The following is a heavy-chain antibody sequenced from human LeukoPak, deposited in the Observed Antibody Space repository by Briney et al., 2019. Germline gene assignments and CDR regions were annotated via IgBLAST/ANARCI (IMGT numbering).Heavy chain of an antibody. CDR3: ATRPGGSTWHGVFDF. CDR2: IYDSETT. CDR1: GVSMRNHY. V-gene: IGHV4-59*11. J-gene: IGHJ4*02. Sequence: QSSETLSLTCTVSGVSMRNHYWSWLRQPPGKGLEWIGYIYDSETTNYNPSLKSRVTMSLDTSKNQFSLKLSPVTAADTALYYCATRPGGSTWHGVFDFWSRGTLVTVSS. D-gene: IGHD6-13*01.